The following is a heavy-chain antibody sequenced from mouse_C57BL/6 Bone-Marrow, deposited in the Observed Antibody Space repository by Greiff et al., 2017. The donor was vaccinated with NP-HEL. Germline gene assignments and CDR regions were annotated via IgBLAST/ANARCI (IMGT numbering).Heavy chain of an antibody. J-gene: IGHJ4*01. V-gene: IGHV1-15*01. CDR1: GYTFTDYE. Sequence: VQLQQSGAELVRPGASVTLSCKASGYTFTDYEMHWVKQTPVHGLEWIGAIDPETGGTAYNQKFKGKAILTADKSSSTAYMELRSLTSEDSAVYYCTTSSPYAMDYWGQGTSVTVSS. CDR2: IDPETGGT. D-gene: IGHD1-1*01. CDR3: TTSSPYAMDY.